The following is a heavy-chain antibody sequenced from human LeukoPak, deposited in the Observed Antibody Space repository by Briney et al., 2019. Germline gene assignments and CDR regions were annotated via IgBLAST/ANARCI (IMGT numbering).Heavy chain of an antibody. Sequence: SETLSLTCTVSGGSISSYYWSWIRQPPGKGLEWIGYIYYSGSTYYNPSLKSRVTISVDTSKNQFSLKLSSVTAADTAVYYCARDRGSGSYFGWGQGTLVTVSS. D-gene: IGHD3-10*01. CDR1: GGSISSYY. CDR3: ARDRGSGSYFG. V-gene: IGHV4-59*12. J-gene: IGHJ4*02. CDR2: IYYSGST.